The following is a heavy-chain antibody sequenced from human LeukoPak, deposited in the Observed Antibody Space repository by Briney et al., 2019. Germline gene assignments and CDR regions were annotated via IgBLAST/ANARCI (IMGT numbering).Heavy chain of an antibody. V-gene: IGHV1-18*01. CDR3: ARDLRLGDDFDY. Sequence: ASVTVSFTASGYTFTSYGISWVRQAPGQGLEWMGWISAYNGNTNYAQKLQGRVTMTTDTSTSTAYMELRSLRSDDTAVYYCARDLRLGDDFDYWGQGTLVTVSS. CDR2: ISAYNGNT. CDR1: GYTFTSYG. J-gene: IGHJ4*02. D-gene: IGHD3-16*01.